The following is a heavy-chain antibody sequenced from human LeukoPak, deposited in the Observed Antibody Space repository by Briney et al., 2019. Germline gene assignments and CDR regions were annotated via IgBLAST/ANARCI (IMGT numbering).Heavy chain of an antibody. CDR3: ARVMYGGKEGTFDY. CDR2: INPGDSDT. V-gene: IGHV5-51*01. CDR1: GYSFTTYW. Sequence: GESLKISCKASGYSFTTYWIGWVRQMPGKGLEWMGIINPGDSDTRNSPAFHGQVTISADKSVSTACLQWSSLKAADTAMYYCARVMYGGKEGTFDYWGQGTLVTVSS. J-gene: IGHJ4*02. D-gene: IGHD4-23*01.